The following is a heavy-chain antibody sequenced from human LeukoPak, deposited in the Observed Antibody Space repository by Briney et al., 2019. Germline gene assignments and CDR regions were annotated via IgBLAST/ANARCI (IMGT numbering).Heavy chain of an antibody. CDR3: ARHTPSYGWFDP. D-gene: IGHD1-26*01. Sequence: SETLSLTCSVSGGSISSYYWSWIRQPPGKGLEWIGYIYHSGSTNYNPSLKSRVTISVDTSKNQFSLKLSFVTAADTAVYYCARHTPSYGWFDPWGQGTVVTVSS. V-gene: IGHV4-59*08. J-gene: IGHJ5*02. CDR1: GGSISSYY. CDR2: IYHSGST.